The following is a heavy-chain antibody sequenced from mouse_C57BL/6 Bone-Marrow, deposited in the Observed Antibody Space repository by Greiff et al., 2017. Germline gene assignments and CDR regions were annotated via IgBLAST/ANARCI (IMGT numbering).Heavy chain of an antibody. CDR2: INPSSGYT. CDR3: ARPSGSRYWYCDV. D-gene: IGHD1-1*01. J-gene: IGHJ1*03. Sequence: VQLQQSGAELARPGASVKMSCKASGYTFTSYTMHWVKQRPGQGLEWIGYINPSSGYTKYNQKFKDKATLTADKSSSTAYMQLSSLTSEDSAVYYCARPSGSRYWYCDVWGTGTTVTVSS. V-gene: IGHV1-4*01. CDR1: GYTFTSYT.